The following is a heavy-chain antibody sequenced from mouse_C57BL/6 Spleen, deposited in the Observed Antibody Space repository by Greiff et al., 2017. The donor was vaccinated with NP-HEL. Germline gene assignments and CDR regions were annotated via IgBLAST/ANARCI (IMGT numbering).Heavy chain of an antibody. CDR3: ARVYSNYYFDY. D-gene: IGHD2-5*01. Sequence: VQLQQPGAELVRPGSSVKLSCKASGYTFTSYWMHWVKQRPIQGLEWIGNIDPSDSETHYNQKFKDKATLTVDKSSSTAYMQLSSLTSEDSAVYYCARVYSNYYFDYWGQGTTLTVSS. CDR1: GYTFTSYW. V-gene: IGHV1-52*01. CDR2: IDPSDSET. J-gene: IGHJ2*01.